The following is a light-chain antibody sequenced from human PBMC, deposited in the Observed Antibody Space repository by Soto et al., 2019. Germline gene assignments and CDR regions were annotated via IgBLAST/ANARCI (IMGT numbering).Light chain of an antibody. CDR1: SSDVGGYNF. V-gene: IGLV2-8*01. Sequence: QSAPTQPPSASGSPGQSVTISCTGTSSDVGGYNFVSWYQQHPGKAPKLMIYEVNKRPTGVPNRFSGSNSGNTASLTVSGLQADDEADYYCSSYAGNNNRFVFGTGTKLTVL. CDR2: EVN. J-gene: IGLJ1*01. CDR3: SSYAGNNNRFV.